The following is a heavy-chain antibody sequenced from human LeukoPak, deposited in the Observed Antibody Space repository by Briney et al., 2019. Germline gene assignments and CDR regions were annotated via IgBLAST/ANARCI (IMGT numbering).Heavy chain of an antibody. V-gene: IGHV1-18*01. CDR2: ISAYNGNT. J-gene: IGHJ3*02. CDR3: ARVSYYYDSSPPNDAFDI. CDR1: GYTFTSYG. D-gene: IGHD3-22*01. Sequence: ASVKVSCKASGYTFTSYGIGWVRQAPGQGLEWMGWISAYNGNTNYAQKLQGRVTMTTDTSTSTAYMELRSLRSDDTAVYYCARVSYYYDSSPPNDAFDIWGQGTMVTVSS.